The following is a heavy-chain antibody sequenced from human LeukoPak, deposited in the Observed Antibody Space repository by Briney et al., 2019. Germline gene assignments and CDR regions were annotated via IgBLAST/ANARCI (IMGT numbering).Heavy chain of an antibody. V-gene: IGHV1-2*02. Sequence: ASVTVSCKASGYTFTGNYLHWVRQVPGQGLEWVGWIYPKSGGTKQAQKFQGRVTITRDTSITTAYMELNRLRSDDMAIYYCVRSANNCFDFWGQGTLVTVSS. J-gene: IGHJ4*02. CDR3: VRSANNCFDF. CDR1: GYTFTGNY. CDR2: IYPKSGGT. D-gene: IGHD5-24*01.